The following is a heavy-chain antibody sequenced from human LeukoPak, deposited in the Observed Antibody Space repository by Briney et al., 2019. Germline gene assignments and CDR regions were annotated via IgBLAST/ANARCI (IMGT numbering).Heavy chain of an antibody. V-gene: IGHV1-46*01. J-gene: IGHJ3*02. CDR3: AQLVGAASDAFDI. Sequence: ASVKVSCKTSGYTFTDYFVFCVRQAPGHGHEWMGIINPSRGSTSYVQQFQGRVTMTRDTSTNTVYMELSSLRSEDTAVYYCAQLVGAASDAFDIWGQGTMVTVSS. CDR2: INPSRGST. CDR1: GYTFTDYF. D-gene: IGHD1-26*01.